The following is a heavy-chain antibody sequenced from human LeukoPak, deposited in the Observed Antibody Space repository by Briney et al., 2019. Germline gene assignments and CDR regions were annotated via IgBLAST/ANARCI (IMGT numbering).Heavy chain of an antibody. CDR2: INHSGST. CDR3: ARGYDFWSGYYVAD. CDR1: GGPFSCYY. D-gene: IGHD3-3*01. V-gene: IGHV4-34*01. J-gene: IGHJ4*02. Sequence: LSETLSLTCAVYGGPFSCYYWRWIRQPPGKGLEWIGEINHSGSTNYNPSLKSRVTISEDTSNNQFSLKLSPVTAADTAVYYGARGYDFWSGYYVADWGQGTLVTVSS.